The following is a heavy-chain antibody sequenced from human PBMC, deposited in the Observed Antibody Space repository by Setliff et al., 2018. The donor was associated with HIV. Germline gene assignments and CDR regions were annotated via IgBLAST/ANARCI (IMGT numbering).Heavy chain of an antibody. CDR1: GYTFTRYS. D-gene: IGHD6-13*01. CDR2: INTATGDT. V-gene: IGHV1-3*04. Sequence: ASVNVSCKTSGYTFTRYSMHWVRQAPGQSLEWMGWINTATGDTKYSQRFQDRITIFRNTYASTAYMDLGSLTSEDTAVYYCARQRGIDTHFYSYYYMDVWGKGTTVTVTS. CDR3: ARQRGIDTHFYSYYYMDV. J-gene: IGHJ6*03.